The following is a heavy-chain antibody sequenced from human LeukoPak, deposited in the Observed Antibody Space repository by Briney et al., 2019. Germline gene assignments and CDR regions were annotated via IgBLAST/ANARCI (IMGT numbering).Heavy chain of an antibody. J-gene: IGHJ4*02. D-gene: IGHD6-13*01. Sequence: WGSLTLSCPPSGFSVSNNYMSWVRQAPAKGREWMAFIRYDGSNKYYADSVKGRFTISRDNSKNTLYLQMNGLRAEDTAVYYCAKELIAAAGLNWGQGTLVTVS. V-gene: IGHV3-30*02. CDR1: GFSVSNNY. CDR3: AKELIAAAGLN. CDR2: IRYDGSNK.